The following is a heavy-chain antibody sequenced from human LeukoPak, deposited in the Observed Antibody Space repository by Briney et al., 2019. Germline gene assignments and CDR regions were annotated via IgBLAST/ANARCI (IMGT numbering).Heavy chain of an antibody. D-gene: IGHD5-18*01. CDR2: ISGSGGST. CDR1: GFTFSSYA. Sequence: GGSLRLSCAASGFTFSSYAMSWVRHAPGKGLEWVSAISGSGGSTYYADSVKGRFTISRDNSKNTLYLQMNSLRAEDTAVYYCAKDPGYSYGSNWFDPWGRGTLVTVSS. CDR3: AKDPGYSYGSNWFDP. J-gene: IGHJ5*02. V-gene: IGHV3-23*01.